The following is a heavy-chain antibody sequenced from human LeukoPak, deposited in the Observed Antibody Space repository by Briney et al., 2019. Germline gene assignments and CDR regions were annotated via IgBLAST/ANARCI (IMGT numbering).Heavy chain of an antibody. CDR1: GGSISSYY. V-gene: IGHV4-59*08. D-gene: IGHD4-17*01. CDR2: IYYSGST. Sequence: PSETLSLTCTVSGGSISSYYWSWIRQPPGKGLEWIGYIYYSGSTNYNPSLKSRVTISVDTSKNQFSLKLSSVTAADTAVYYCARRSYYGDYGYWGQGTLVTVSS. J-gene: IGHJ4*02. CDR3: ARRSYYGDYGY.